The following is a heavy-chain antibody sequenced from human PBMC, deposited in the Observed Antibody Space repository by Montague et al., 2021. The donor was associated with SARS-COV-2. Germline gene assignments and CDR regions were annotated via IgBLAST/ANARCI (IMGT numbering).Heavy chain of an antibody. CDR1: GDSVSSNSVA. CDR3: VRYSGWFYFDF. D-gene: IGHD6-19*01. CDR2: TYYRSKWYS. J-gene: IGHJ4*02. V-gene: IGHV6-1*01. Sequence: CAISGDSVSSNSVAWSWIRQSPSSGLEWLGRTYYRSKWYSDYAPSVRGRLTVNPDASKNEFSLELNYVTPEDTAVYYRVRYSGWFYFDFWGQGTLVTVSS.